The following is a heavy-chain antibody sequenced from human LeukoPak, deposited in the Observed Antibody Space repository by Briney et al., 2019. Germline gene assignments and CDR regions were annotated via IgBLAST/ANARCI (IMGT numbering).Heavy chain of an antibody. D-gene: IGHD6-13*01. CDR1: GFTFSGHW. CDR2: INQGGSDK. CDR3: ARSWGSWSRNPLDF. Sequence: TGGSLRLSCAASGFTFSGHWMSWVRQAPGKGLEWVANINQGGSDKYYVDSVKGRFTISRDNDDNSLYLLMNSLRAEDTAVYYCARSWGSWSRNPLDFWGQGTLVTVSS. J-gene: IGHJ4*02. V-gene: IGHV3-7*01.